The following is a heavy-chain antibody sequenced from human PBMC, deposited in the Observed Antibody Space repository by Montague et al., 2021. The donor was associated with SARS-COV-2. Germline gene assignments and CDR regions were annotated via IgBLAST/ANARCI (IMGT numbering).Heavy chain of an antibody. V-gene: IGHV3-20*04. D-gene: IGHD3-22*01. CDR1: GFTFDDYG. CDR3: ARDGTYYYGSSGYLGRGVGAFDI. J-gene: IGHJ3*02. Sequence: SLRLSCSASGFTFDDYGMSWVRQAPGKGLEWVSGINWNGGSTGYADSVKGRFTISRDNAKNSLYLQMNSLRAEDTALYYCARDGTYYYGSSGYLGRGVGAFDIWGQGTMVTVSS. CDR2: INWNGGST.